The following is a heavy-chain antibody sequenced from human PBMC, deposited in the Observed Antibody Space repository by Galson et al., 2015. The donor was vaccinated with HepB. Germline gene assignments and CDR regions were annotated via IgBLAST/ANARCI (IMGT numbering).Heavy chain of an antibody. D-gene: IGHD2-2*01. CDR3: AKDDCSSTSCYYYYYYGMDV. J-gene: IGHJ6*02. CDR1: GFTFGSYG. V-gene: IGHV3-30*18. Sequence: SLRLSCAASGFTFGSYGMHWVRQAPGKGLEWVAVISYDGSNKYYADSVKGRFTISRDNSKNTLYLQMNSLRAEDTAVYYCAKDDCSSTSCYYYYYYGMDVWGQGTTVTVSS. CDR2: ISYDGSNK.